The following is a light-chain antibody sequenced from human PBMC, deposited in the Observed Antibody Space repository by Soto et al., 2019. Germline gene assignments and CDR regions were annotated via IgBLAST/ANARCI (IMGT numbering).Light chain of an antibody. J-gene: IGKJ5*01. CDR2: DAS. CDR3: QQRSYPIT. V-gene: IGKV1-5*01. CDR1: QSISSW. Sequence: DIQLTQSPSTLSASVGDRVTITCGASQSISSWLAWYQQKPGKAPKLLIYDASSLESGVPSRFSGSGSGTEFTLTISSLEPEDFAVYCCQQRSYPITFGQGTRLEIK.